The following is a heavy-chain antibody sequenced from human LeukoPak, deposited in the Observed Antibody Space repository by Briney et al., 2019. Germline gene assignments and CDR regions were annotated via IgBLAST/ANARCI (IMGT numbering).Heavy chain of an antibody. Sequence: PGRSLRLSCAASGFTFSRRGMHWVRQAPGKGLEWVAVIGSDGKTAVYADSVEGRFAISRDNTNNAVYLQMNSLRGEDTAVYHCAKEDYDGSGSYYTHWGQGTLVSVSS. CDR2: IGSDGKTA. D-gene: IGHD3-10*01. V-gene: IGHV3-30*18. J-gene: IGHJ4*02. CDR3: AKEDYDGSGSYYTH. CDR1: GFTFSRRG.